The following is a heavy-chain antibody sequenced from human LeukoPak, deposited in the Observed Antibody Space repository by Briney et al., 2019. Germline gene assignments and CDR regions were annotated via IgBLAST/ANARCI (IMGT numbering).Heavy chain of an antibody. V-gene: IGHV4-39*07. CDR3: ARRRSRYYFDS. D-gene: IGHD4-17*01. Sequence: SEILSLTCTVSGGSISSSSYYWGWLRQPPGKGLEWIGSIYYSGNTYYNPSLKSRASISLDTSKNHFSLKLSSLTAADTAVYSCARRRSRYYFDSWGKGTLVTVSS. CDR1: GGSISSSSYY. J-gene: IGHJ4*02. CDR2: IYYSGNT.